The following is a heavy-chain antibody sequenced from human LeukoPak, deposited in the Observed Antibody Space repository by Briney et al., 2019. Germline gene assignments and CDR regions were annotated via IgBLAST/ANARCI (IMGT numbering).Heavy chain of an antibody. V-gene: IGHV3-30*02. J-gene: IGHJ5*02. CDR2: IRYDGSNK. D-gene: IGHD3-10*01. CDR1: GFTFSSYG. CDR3: AKDYSKTSYYGSGTYYRPNWFDP. Sequence: GGSLRLSCAASGFTFSSYGMHWVRQAPGKGLEWVAFIRYDGSNKCYADSVKGRFTISRDNSKNTLYLQMNSLRAEDTAVYYCAKDYSKTSYYGSGTYYRPNWFDPWGQGTLVTVSS.